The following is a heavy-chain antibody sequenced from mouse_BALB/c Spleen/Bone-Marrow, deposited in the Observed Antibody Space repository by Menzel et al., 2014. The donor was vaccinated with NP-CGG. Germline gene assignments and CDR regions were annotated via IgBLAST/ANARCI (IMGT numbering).Heavy chain of an antibody. CDR3: XXXXXGNXDY. CDR1: GFNIKDTY. V-gene: IGHV14-3*02. Sequence: DVKLQESGAELVKPGASVKLSCTASGFNIKDTYIHWVKQRPEQGLEWIGRIDPANGNTKYDPKFQGKATITADTSSNTAYLQLSSLTSEDTXXXXXXXXXXGNXDYWGXGTTLPVSS. CDR2: IDPANGNT. J-gene: IGHJ2*01.